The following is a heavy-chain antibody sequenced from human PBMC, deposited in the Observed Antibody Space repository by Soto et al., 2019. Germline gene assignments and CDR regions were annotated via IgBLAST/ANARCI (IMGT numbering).Heavy chain of an antibody. CDR3: ASGGVPTDDY. CDR2: ISYDGSNK. V-gene: IGHV3-30-3*01. J-gene: IGHJ4*02. D-gene: IGHD3-10*01. CDR1: GFTFSSYA. Sequence: LRLSCAASGFTFSSYAMHWVRQAPGKGLEWVAVISYDGSNKYYADSVKGRFTISRDNSKNTLYLQMNSLRAEDTAVYYCASGGVPTDDYWGQGTLVTVSS.